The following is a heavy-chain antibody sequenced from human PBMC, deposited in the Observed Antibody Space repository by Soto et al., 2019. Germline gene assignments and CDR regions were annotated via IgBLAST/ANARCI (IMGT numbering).Heavy chain of an antibody. CDR3: ARGPHYYDSSGYPRRDGWFEP. CDR1: GGTFSSYA. CDR2: IIPIFGTA. Sequence: SVKVSCKASGGTFSSYAISWVRQAPGQGLEWMGGIIPIFGTANYAQKFQGRVTITADESTSTAYMELSSLRSEDTAVYYCARGPHYYDSSGYPRRDGWFEPWGQGTLVTVAS. V-gene: IGHV1-69*13. D-gene: IGHD3-22*01. J-gene: IGHJ5*02.